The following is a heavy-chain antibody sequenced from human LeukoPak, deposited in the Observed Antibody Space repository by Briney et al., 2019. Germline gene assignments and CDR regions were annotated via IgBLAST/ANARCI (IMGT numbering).Heavy chain of an antibody. CDR3: VREPSYTGTWWYPDL. J-gene: IGHJ2*01. Sequence: GGSLGLSCVASGFIFSSYDMHWVRQATGKGLEWISAIDPAGNTWYSDSVKGRFTISRENARSSLFLQMNSLRAADTAVYYCVREPSYTGTWWYPDLWGRGTLVTVSS. CDR2: IDPAGNT. V-gene: IGHV3-13*01. D-gene: IGHD1-14*01. CDR1: GFIFSSYD.